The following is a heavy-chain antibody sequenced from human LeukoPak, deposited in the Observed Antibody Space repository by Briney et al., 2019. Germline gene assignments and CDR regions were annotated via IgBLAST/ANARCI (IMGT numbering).Heavy chain of an antibody. Sequence: AGESLKISCKGSGSRFTSYWIGWVRQMPGKGLGWMGIIYPGDSDTRYSPSFQGQVTISADKSINTAYLQWSSLKASDTAMYYCAAQLGSYSKFDYWGQGTLVTVSS. D-gene: IGHD3-10*01. CDR1: GSRFTSYW. CDR2: IYPGDSDT. CDR3: AAQLGSYSKFDY. V-gene: IGHV5-51*01. J-gene: IGHJ4*02.